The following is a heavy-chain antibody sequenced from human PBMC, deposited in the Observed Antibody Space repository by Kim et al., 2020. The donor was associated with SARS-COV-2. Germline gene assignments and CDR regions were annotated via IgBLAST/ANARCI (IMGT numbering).Heavy chain of an antibody. J-gene: IGHJ5*02. D-gene: IGHD2-8*01. CDR3: AREGPYIAVYAQMPPWFDP. CDR2: IYYSGST. Sequence: SETLSLTCTVSGGSISSSSYYWGWIRQPPGKGLEWIGSIYYSGSTYYNPSLKSRVTISVDTSKNQFSLKLSSVTAADTAVYYCAREGPYIAVYAQMPPWFDPWGQGTLVTVSS. V-gene: IGHV4-39*07. CDR1: GGSISSSSYY.